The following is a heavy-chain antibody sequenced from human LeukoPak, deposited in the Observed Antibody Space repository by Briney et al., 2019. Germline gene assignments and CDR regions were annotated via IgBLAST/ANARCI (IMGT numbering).Heavy chain of an antibody. Sequence: GGSLRLSCAASGFTFSSYSMNWVRQAPGKGLEWVSYISSSSSTIYYADSVKGRFTISRDNSKNTLYLQMNSLRAEDTAVYYCARDPIVGGYWGQGTLATVSS. D-gene: IGHD3-22*01. CDR3: ARDPIVGGY. J-gene: IGHJ4*02. CDR2: ISSSSSTI. CDR1: GFTFSSYS. V-gene: IGHV3-48*01.